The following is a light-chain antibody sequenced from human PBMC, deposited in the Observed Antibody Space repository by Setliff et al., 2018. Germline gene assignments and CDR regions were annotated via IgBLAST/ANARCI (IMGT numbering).Light chain of an antibody. CDR1: SSDVGGYNY. CDR2: EVT. Sequence: QSALTQPASVSGSPGQSITISCTGTSSDVGGYNYVSWYQQHPGKAPKLVIYEVTNRPSGISNRFSGSKSGNSASLIISGLQAEDEADYYCSAYTSSSTYVFGTGTKVTLL. CDR3: SAYTSSSTYV. J-gene: IGLJ1*01. V-gene: IGLV2-14*01.